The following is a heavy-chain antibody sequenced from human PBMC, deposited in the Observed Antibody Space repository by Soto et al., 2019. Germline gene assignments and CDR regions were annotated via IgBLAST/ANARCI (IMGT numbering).Heavy chain of an antibody. CDR3: ARVGTPLVTAGWFDP. J-gene: IGHJ5*02. Sequence: QLQLVQSGAEVKKPGSSVKVSCKASGGTLSTYAVTWVRQPPGQGLEWMGGLIPVLGTTTYAPKFQDRITITADESTNTAYLEVNSLRSEDTAVYYCARVGTPLVTAGWFDPWGQGTLVTVSS. CDR2: LIPVLGTT. V-gene: IGHV1-69*01. CDR1: GGTLSTYA. D-gene: IGHD2-21*02.